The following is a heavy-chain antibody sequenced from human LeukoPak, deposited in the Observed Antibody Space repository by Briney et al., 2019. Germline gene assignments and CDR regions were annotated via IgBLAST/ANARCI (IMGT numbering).Heavy chain of an antibody. CDR3: ARHDFWSGQYYFDY. CDR2: INHSGST. V-gene: IGHV4-34*01. J-gene: IGHJ4*02. D-gene: IGHD3-3*01. CDR1: GGSFSGYY. Sequence: SETLSLTCAVYGGSFSGYYWSWIRQPPGKGLEWIGEINHSGSTNYNPSLKSRVTISVDTCKNQFSLKLSSVAAADTAVYYCARHDFWSGQYYFDYWGQGTPVTVSS.